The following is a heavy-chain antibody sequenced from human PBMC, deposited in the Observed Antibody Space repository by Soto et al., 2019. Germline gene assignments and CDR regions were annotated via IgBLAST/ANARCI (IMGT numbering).Heavy chain of an antibody. CDR1: GGSFSSYP. V-gene: IGHV1-69*01. CDR2: IIPIFGTT. CDR3: ARKEAGGDV. Sequence: QVHLVQSGAEVKKPGSSVKVSCKASGGSFSSYPISWVRQAPGQGLEWMGGIIPIFGTTNFAQRFQGRVTITADESTSSAYMELSSLRSEDTAVYYCARKEAGGDVWGQGTTVTVSS. D-gene: IGHD2-15*01. J-gene: IGHJ6*02.